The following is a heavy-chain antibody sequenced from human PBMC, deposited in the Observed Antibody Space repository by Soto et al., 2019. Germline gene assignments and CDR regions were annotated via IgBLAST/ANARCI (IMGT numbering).Heavy chain of an antibody. CDR2: IKSKTDGGSA. J-gene: IGHJ4*01. D-gene: IGHD2-8*01. CDR3: TTDSCTIMPEVRFDY. CDR1: GFAFSNAW. V-gene: IGHV3-15*07. Sequence: PGGSLRLSCAASGFAFSNAWINWVRQAPGRGLEWVGRIKSKTDGGSADYAAPVKGRFDVSRDDSKNIVYLQMNSLKTEDTAVYYCTTDSCTIMPEVRFDYWGHGTLVTVSS.